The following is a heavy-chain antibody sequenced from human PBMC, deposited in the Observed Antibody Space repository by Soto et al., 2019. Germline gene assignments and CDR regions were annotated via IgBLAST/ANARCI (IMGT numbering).Heavy chain of an antibody. D-gene: IGHD6-19*01. V-gene: IGHV1-3*04. CDR1: GYTFTSYG. Sequence: QVQLIQSGAEVKKPGASVRVSCKASGYTFTSYGTHWVRQAPGQSLEWLGWINTGDGETRYSQNSQDRVPITRGTSASTVYMDLSSRRSEDTAVYFCAREVRSAGEDRWVQGALVSVSS. CDR3: AREVRSAGEDR. CDR2: INTGDGET. J-gene: IGHJ5*02.